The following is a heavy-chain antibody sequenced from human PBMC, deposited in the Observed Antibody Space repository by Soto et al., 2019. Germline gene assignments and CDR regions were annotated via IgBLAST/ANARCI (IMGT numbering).Heavy chain of an antibody. J-gene: IGHJ4*02. V-gene: IGHV3-11*06. CDR2: ISGSSRYT. CDR1: GFNFSDHY. Sequence: GGSLRLSCAASGFNFSDHYMNWIRQAPGKGLEWVSYISGSSRYTNFADSVKGRFTISRDNTKNSLYLQMNSLRAEDTAVYYCARHTSGWHYYDYWGQGTPVTVSS. D-gene: IGHD6-19*01. CDR3: ARHTSGWHYYDY.